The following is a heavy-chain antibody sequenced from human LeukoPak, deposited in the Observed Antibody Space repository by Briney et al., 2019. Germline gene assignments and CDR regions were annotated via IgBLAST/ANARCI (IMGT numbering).Heavy chain of an antibody. CDR1: GGSIRGYY. V-gene: IGHV4-4*07. CDR2: IYTSGST. J-gene: IGHJ3*02. CDR3: ARAEGLRDSSGYYYEYRGFEI. Sequence: SETLSLTCTVSGGSIRGYYWSWIRQPAGKGLDWIGRIYTSGSTEYNPSLKSRVTISVDTSKNQFSLKLTSVTAADTAVYYCARAEGLRDSSGYYYEYRGFEIWGQGTMVTVSS. D-gene: IGHD3-22*01.